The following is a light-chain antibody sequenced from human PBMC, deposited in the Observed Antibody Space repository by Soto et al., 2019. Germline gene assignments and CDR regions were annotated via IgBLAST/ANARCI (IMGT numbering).Light chain of an antibody. Sequence: EIVLTQSPDTLSLFPGERANLYCRASQSISSTYLAWYQQKPGQAPRPLISAASNSATGTPDRFSGSGSGTDFTLTISRLEPEDFAVYYCQQYGSSRWTFGQGTKVDIK. CDR2: AAS. V-gene: IGKV3-20*01. J-gene: IGKJ1*01. CDR3: QQYGSSRWT. CDR1: QSISSTY.